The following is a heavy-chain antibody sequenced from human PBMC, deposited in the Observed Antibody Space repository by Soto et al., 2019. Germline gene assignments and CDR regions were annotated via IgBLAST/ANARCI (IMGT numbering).Heavy chain of an antibody. V-gene: IGHV3-30*03. Sequence: GGSLRLSCAASGFTFSNYGMHWVRQAPGKGLEWVTLISYDGSDKYYADSVKGRFTVSRDNSKNMLYLQMNSLGAEDTAVYYCARDQWLPHDYYYGMDVWGQGTTVTVSS. CDR1: GFTFSNYG. CDR2: ISYDGSDK. J-gene: IGHJ6*02. CDR3: ARDQWLPHDYYYGMDV. D-gene: IGHD6-19*01.